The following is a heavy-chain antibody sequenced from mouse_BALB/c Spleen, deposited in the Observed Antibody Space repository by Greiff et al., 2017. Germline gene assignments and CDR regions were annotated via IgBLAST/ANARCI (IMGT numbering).Heavy chain of an antibody. V-gene: IGHV5-17*02. CDR3: ARDGGSFDY. Sequence: DVKLVESGGGLVQPGGSRKLSCAASGFTFSSFGMHWVRQAPEKGLEWVAYISSGSSTIYYADTVKGRFTISRDNPKNTLFLQMTSLRSEDTAMYYCARDGGSFDYWGQGTTLTVSS. J-gene: IGHJ2*01. CDR2: ISSGSSTI. CDR1: GFTFSSFG. D-gene: IGHD2-3*01.